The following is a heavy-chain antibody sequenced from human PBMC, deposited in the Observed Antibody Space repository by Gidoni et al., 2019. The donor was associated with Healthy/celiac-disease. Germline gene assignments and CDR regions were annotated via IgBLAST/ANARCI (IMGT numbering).Heavy chain of an antibody. CDR2: INHSGST. V-gene: IGHV4-34*01. CDR3: ARSRGSPDY. Sequence: QVQLQQWGAGLLKPSETLSLTCAVYGGSFSGSYWSWIRQPPGKGLEWIGEINHSGSTNYNPSLKSRVTISVDTSKIQFSLKLGSVTAADSAVYCCARSRGSPDYWGQGTLVTVSS. D-gene: IGHD1-26*01. J-gene: IGHJ4*02. CDR1: GGSFSGSY.